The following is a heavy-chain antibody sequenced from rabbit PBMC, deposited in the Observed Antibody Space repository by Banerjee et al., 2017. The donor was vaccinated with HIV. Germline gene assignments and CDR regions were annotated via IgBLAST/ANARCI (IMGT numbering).Heavy chain of an antibody. V-gene: IGHV1S45*01. J-gene: IGHJ6*01. Sequence: QQQLEESGGGLVQPEGSLTLTCTAPGFSFSSNYWICWVRQAPGKGLEWIACIYAGSRGSTYYASWVNGRFTISRSTSLNTVDLKMTSLTAADTATYFCARDNFYYSSGWGAPYYGMDLWGQGTLVTVS. CDR3: ARDNFYYSSGWGAPYYGMDL. CDR1: GFSFSSNYW. CDR2: IYAGSRGST. D-gene: IGHD4-1*01.